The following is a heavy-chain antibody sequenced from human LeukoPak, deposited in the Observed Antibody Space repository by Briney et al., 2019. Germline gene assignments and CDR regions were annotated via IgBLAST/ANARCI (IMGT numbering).Heavy chain of an antibody. CDR2: ISFDGTKK. V-gene: IGHV3-30*18. J-gene: IGHJ4*02. CDR3: AKGLGYDSDY. Sequence: GGSLRLSCAASGFTFDDYAMHWVRQAPGKGLEWVTLISFDGTKKYYADSVKGRFTISRDNSKDTLYLQMNSLRPEDTAVYFCAKGLGYDSDYWGQGTLVTVSS. D-gene: IGHD5-12*01. CDR1: GFTFDDYA.